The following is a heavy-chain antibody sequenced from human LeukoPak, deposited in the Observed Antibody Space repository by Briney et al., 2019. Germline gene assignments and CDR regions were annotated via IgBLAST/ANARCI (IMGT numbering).Heavy chain of an antibody. CDR2: ISGSGGST. V-gene: IGHV3-23*01. D-gene: IGHD3-22*01. CDR3: AKDFGLRRDSSGYWNY. CDR1: GFTFSSYA. J-gene: IGHJ4*02. Sequence: PGGSLRLSCAASGFTFSSYAMSWVRQAPGKGLEWVSAISGSGGSTYYADSVKGRFTISRDNSKNTLYLQMNSLRAEDTAVYYCAKDFGLRRDSSGYWNYWGQGTLVTVSS.